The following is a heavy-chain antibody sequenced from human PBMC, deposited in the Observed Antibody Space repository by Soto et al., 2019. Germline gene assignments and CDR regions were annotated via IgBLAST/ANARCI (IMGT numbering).Heavy chain of an antibody. CDR2: IRSKAYGGTT. V-gene: IGHV3-49*04. CDR3: TRGIYDSSGYYLRYFDY. Sequence: GGSLRLSCTASGFTFGDYAMSWVRQAPGKGLEWVGFIRSKAYGGTTEYAASVKGRFTISRDDSKSIAYLQMNSLKTEDTAVYYCTRGIYDSSGYYLRYFDYWGQGTLVTVSS. J-gene: IGHJ4*02. CDR1: GFTFGDYA. D-gene: IGHD3-22*01.